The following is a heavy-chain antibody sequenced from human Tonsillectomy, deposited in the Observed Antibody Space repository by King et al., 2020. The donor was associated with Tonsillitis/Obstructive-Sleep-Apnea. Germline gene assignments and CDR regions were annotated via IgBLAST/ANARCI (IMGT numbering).Heavy chain of an antibody. J-gene: IGHJ4*02. CDR3: TTGDVLRFLGGGY. Sequence: VQLVESGGGLVKPGGSLRLSCAASGFTFSNAWMSWVRQAPGKGLEWVGRIKSKTDGGTKDYAAPVKGRFTISRDDSKNKLYLQMNSLKTEDTAVYYCTTGDVLRFLGGGYWGQGTLVTVSS. CDR1: GFTFSNAW. D-gene: IGHD3-3*01. CDR2: IKSKTDGGTK. V-gene: IGHV3-15*01.